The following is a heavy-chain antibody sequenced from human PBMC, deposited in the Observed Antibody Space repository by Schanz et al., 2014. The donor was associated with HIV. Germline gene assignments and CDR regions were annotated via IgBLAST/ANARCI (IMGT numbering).Heavy chain of an antibody. D-gene: IGHD5-18*01. CDR2: MWSDGSNK. CDR3: ARDLTGYFTMDA. J-gene: IGHJ6*02. V-gene: IGHV3-33*08. Sequence: QVQLVESGGGVVQPGRSLRLSCVASGFTFSAYVMHWGRQAPGKGLEWGASMWSDGSNKDYADSVRGRFTISRDNSKDTLYLEMNSLREDDTAVYSCARDLTGYFTMDAWGQGTTVTVYS. CDR1: GFTFSAYV.